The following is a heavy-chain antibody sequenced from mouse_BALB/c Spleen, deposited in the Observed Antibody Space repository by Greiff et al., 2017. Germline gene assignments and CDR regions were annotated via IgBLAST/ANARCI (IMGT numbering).Heavy chain of an antibody. CDR2: ISSGGIT. D-gene: IGHD1-1*01. CDR3: ARSTTAWFAY. V-gene: IGHV5-6-5*01. CDR1: GFTFSSYA. Sequence: EVKLVESGGGLVKPGGSLSLSCAASGFTFSSYAMSWVRQTPEKRLEWVASISSGGITYYPDSVKGRFTISRDNARNILYLQMSSLRSEETAMYYGARSTTAWFAYGGQGTLVTASA. J-gene: IGHJ3*01.